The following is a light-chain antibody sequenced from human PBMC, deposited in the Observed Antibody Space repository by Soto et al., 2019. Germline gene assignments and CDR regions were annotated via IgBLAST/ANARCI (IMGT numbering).Light chain of an antibody. CDR2: GAS. V-gene: IGKV3-15*01. Sequence: ELVMTHSAATLSVSPGERATLSCRASQSVSSNLAWYQQKPGQAPRLLIYGASTRATGIPARFSGSGSGTEFTLTISSLQSEDFVVYYCQQYNNWPPWTFGQGTKV. CDR1: QSVSSN. J-gene: IGKJ1*01. CDR3: QQYNNWPPWT.